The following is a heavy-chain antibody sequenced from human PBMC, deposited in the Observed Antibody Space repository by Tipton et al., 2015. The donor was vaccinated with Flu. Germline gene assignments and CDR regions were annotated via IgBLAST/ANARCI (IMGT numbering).Heavy chain of an antibody. Sequence: TLSLTCTVSGGSIASGSYYWTWIRQPAGRGLEWIGRIYTSEFTSGSTKYNPSLKSRVTISLDTSKNQFSLKLSSVTAADTAVYYCATLPGYYSTTTCPGFDPWGQGTLVTVSS. CDR3: ATLPGYYSTTTCPGFDP. J-gene: IGHJ5*02. CDR2: IYTSEFTSGST. V-gene: IGHV4-61*02. D-gene: IGHD2-2*01. CDR1: GGSIASGSYY.